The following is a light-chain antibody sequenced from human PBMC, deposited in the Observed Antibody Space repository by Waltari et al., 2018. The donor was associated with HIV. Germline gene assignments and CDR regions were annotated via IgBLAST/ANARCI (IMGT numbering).Light chain of an antibody. CDR2: DVS. V-gene: IGLV2-11*01. CDR1: SSDVGGYNY. CDR3: CSYAGSYTVYV. J-gene: IGLJ1*01. Sequence: QSALTQPRSVSGSPGQSVTISCTGTSSDVGGYNYVSWYQQHPGKAPKLMIYDVSKRPSGGPDCFSGSKSVNTASLTISGLQAEDEADYYCCSYAGSYTVYVFGTGTKVTVL.